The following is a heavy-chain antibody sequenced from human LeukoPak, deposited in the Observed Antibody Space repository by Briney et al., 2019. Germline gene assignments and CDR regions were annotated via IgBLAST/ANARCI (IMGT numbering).Heavy chain of an antibody. CDR2: IKSKTDGGPT. CDR3: TLQFSATVTTD. D-gene: IGHD4-11*01. CDR1: GFTFSNAW. V-gene: IGHV3-15*01. J-gene: IGHJ4*02. Sequence: GGSLRLSCAASGFTFSNAWMSWVRPAPGKGREWVGRIKSKTDGGPTDYAPPGSGRFTISRDESKNPLYLQMNSLKTEDTAVYDCTLQFSATVTTDWGQGTLVTVSS.